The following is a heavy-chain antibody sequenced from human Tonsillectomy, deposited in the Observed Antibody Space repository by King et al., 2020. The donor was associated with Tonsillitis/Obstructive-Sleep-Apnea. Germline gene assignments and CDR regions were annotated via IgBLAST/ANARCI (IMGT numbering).Heavy chain of an antibody. CDR3: ASAYGDTPYYYGMDV. V-gene: IGHV3-21*01. CDR1: GFTFNSYS. D-gene: IGHD4-17*01. J-gene: IGHJ6*02. CDR2: ISGSSSYI. Sequence: VQLVESGGGLVKPGGSLRLSCAASGFTFNSYSMNWVRQAPGKGLEWVSSISGSSSYIYYADSVKGRFTISRDNAKNSLFLQMNSLRAEDTAVYYCASAYGDTPYYYGMDVWGQGTTVTVSS.